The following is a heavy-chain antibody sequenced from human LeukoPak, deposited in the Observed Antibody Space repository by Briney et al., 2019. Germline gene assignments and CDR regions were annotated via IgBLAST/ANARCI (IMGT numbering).Heavy chain of an antibody. CDR2: IKQDGGEK. J-gene: IGHJ4*02. CDR3: ARDWLSYCSGGSCYSEGLPRFDY. Sequence: GGSLRLSCAASGFTFSSYWMSWVRQAPGKGLEWVANIKQDGGEKYYVDSVKGRFTISRDNAKNSLYLQMNSLRAEDTAVYYCARDWLSYCSGGSCYSEGLPRFDYWGQGTLVTVSS. D-gene: IGHD2-15*01. V-gene: IGHV3-7*01. CDR1: GFTFSSYW.